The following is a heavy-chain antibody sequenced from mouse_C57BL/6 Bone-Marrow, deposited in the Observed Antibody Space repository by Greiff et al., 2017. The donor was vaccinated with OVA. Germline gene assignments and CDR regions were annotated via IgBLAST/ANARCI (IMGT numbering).Heavy chain of an antibody. J-gene: IGHJ3*01. CDR3: ARRGGWLLRKAWFAY. CDR2: INPGSGGT. V-gene: IGHV1-54*01. CDR1: GYAFTNYL. D-gene: IGHD2-3*01. Sequence: QLQQSGAELVRPGTSVKVSCKASGYAFTNYLIEWVKQRPGQGLEWIGVINPGSGGTNYNEKFKGKATLTADKSSSTAYMQLSSLTSEDSAVYFCARRGGWLLRKAWFAYWGQGTLVTVSA.